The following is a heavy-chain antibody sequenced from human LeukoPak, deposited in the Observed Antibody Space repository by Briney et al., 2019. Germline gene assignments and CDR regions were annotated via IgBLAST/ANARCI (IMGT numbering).Heavy chain of an antibody. CDR1: GFTLSTYW. Sequence: GGSLRLSCAASGFTLSTYWMSWVRQAPGKGLEWVANIKQDGSEKNSVDSVKGRFTISRDNARNSLYLQMNSLRAEDTAVYYCAREVPGGATALDYWGQGTLVTVSS. D-gene: IGHD1-26*01. V-gene: IGHV3-7*04. CDR2: IKQDGSEK. J-gene: IGHJ4*02. CDR3: AREVPGGATALDY.